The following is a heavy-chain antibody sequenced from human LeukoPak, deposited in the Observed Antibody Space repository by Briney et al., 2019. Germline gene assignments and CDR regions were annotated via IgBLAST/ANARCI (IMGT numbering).Heavy chain of an antibody. J-gene: IGHJ5*02. CDR1: GFTFSSYA. D-gene: IGHD6-13*01. CDR2: ISGSGGST. V-gene: IGHV3-23*01. Sequence: GGSLRLSCAASGFTFSSYAMSWVRQAPGKGLEWVSAISGSGGSTYYADSVKGRFTITRNNSKSTLYLQMNSLRAEDTAVYYCAKVRGYSSKTFDPWGQGTLVTVSS. CDR3: AKVRGYSSKTFDP.